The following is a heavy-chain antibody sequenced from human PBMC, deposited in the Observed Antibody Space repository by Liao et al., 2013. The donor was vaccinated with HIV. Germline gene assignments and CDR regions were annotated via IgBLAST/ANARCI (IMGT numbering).Heavy chain of an antibody. CDR3: ARDAYYYDESGLTRRGYMDL. V-gene: IGHV4-61*02. CDR2: FYTSGTT. CDR1: GGSISSGSYY. D-gene: IGHD3-22*01. J-gene: IGHJ4*02. Sequence: QLQLQESGPGLVKPSQTLSLTCTVSGGSISSGSYYWTWIRQPAGRELEWIGRFYTSGTTSYNPSLEGRVTISLDPSKNQFSLNLYSATAADTAVYFCARDAYYYDESGLTRRGYMDLWGQGTRVTVSS.